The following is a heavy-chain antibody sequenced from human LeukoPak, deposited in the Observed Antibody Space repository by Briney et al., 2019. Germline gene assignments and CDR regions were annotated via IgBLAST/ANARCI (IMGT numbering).Heavy chain of an antibody. Sequence: ASVKVSCKASGGTFSSYAISWVRQAPGQGLEWMGWINPNSGGTNYAQKFQGRVTMTRDTSISTAYMELSRLRSDDTAVYYCARDRYYGSGSYYRGYYYMDVWGKGTTVTISS. CDR1: GGTFSSYA. J-gene: IGHJ6*03. D-gene: IGHD3-10*01. CDR2: INPNSGGT. CDR3: ARDRYYGSGSYYRGYYYMDV. V-gene: IGHV1-2*02.